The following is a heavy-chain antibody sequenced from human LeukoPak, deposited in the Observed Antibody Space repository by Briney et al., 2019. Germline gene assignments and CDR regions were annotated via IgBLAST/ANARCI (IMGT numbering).Heavy chain of an antibody. CDR3: ARWLVGALKPGAFDV. CDR2: ISSNSYNI. CDR1: GFTFSAYI. Sequence: GSLRLSCAGSGFTFSAYIMNWVRQAPGKGLEWVSSISSNSYNIYYADSVRGRFTISRDNAKNSLFLQMNSLRVEDTAVYYCARWLVGALKPGAFDVWGQGTAVTVSS. J-gene: IGHJ3*01. V-gene: IGHV3-21*01. D-gene: IGHD1-26*01.